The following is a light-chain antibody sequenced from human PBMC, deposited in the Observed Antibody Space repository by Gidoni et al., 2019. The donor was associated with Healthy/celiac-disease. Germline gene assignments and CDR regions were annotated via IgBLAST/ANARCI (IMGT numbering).Light chain of an antibody. V-gene: IGLV1-47*01. J-gene: IGLJ3*02. CDR2: RNN. CDR3: AAWDDSLSGWV. Sequence: QSVLTQPPSASGTPRQRVTISCSGSSSNIGSNYVYWYQQLPGTAPKLRIYRNNRRPSGVPDRFSGSKSGTSASLAISGLRSEDEAVYYCAAWDDSLSGWVFGGGTKLTVL. CDR1: SSNIGSNY.